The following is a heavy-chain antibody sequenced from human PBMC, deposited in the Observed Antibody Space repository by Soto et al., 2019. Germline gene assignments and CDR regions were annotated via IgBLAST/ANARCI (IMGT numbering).Heavy chain of an antibody. CDR2: ISSSSSYI. V-gene: IGHV3-21*01. Sequence: EVQLVESGGGLVKPGGSLRLSCAASGFTFSSYSMNWVRQAPGKGLEWVSSISSSSSYIYYADSVKGRFTISRDNAKNSLYLQMNSLRAEDTAVYYCARDQGYCTNGVCYPDDAFDIWGKGTMVTVSS. J-gene: IGHJ3*02. CDR1: GFTFSSYS. D-gene: IGHD2-8*01. CDR3: ARDQGYCTNGVCYPDDAFDI.